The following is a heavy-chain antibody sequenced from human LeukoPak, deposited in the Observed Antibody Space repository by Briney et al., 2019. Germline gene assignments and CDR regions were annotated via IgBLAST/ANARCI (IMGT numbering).Heavy chain of an antibody. CDR2: INHSGST. CDR3: PRGRGYYYPFDY. Sequence: SETLSLTCAVYGGSFSGYYWSWIRQPPGKGLEWIGEINHSGSTNYNPSLKSRVTISVDTSKNQFSLKLSSVTAADTAVYYCPRGRGYYYPFDYWGQGTLVTVSS. V-gene: IGHV4-34*01. J-gene: IGHJ4*02. CDR1: GGSFSGYY. D-gene: IGHD3-22*01.